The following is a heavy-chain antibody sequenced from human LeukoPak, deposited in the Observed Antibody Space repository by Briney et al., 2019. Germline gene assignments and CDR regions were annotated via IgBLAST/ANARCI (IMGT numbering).Heavy chain of an antibody. CDR2: ISYDGSNK. D-gene: IGHD6-13*01. CDR1: GFTFSSYG. CDR3: AKDDIAAAAFDY. J-gene: IGHJ4*02. Sequence: GGSLRLSCAASGFTFSSYGMHWVRQAPGKGLEWVAVISYDGSNKYYADSVKGRFTISRDNSKNTLYLQMNSLRAEDTAVYYCAKDDIAAAAFDYWGQGILVTVSS. V-gene: IGHV3-30*18.